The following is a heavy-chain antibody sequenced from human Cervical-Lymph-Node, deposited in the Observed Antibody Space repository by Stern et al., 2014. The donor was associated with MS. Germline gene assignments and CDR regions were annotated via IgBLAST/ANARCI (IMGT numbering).Heavy chain of an antibody. CDR3: ARAATLHGTGLDP. CDR1: GFSFSTYW. Sequence: EVQLVESGGGLVQPGGSLRLSCAASGFSFSTYWMYWVRQTPGKGLVWVSRISADGTSTAYADSVKGRFTVSRDNARNTLYVQMHSLRVEDTAIYYCARAATLHGTGLDPGGQGTLVTVSS. V-gene: IGHV3-74*02. CDR2: ISADGTST. D-gene: IGHD7-27*01. J-gene: IGHJ5*02.